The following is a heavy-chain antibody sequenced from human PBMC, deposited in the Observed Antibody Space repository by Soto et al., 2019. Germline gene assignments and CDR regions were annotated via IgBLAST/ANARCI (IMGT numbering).Heavy chain of an antibody. CDR1: GFSLSTSGVG. CDR2: IYWDDDK. V-gene: IGHV2-5*02. Sequence: SGPTLVNPTQTLTLTCTFSGFSLSTSGVGVGWIRQPPGKALEWLALIYWDDDKRYSPSLKSRLTITKDTSKNQVVLTMTNMDPVDTATYYCAHSRSSIAARWFDPWGQGTLVTVSS. CDR3: AHSRSSIAARWFDP. D-gene: IGHD6-6*01. J-gene: IGHJ5*02.